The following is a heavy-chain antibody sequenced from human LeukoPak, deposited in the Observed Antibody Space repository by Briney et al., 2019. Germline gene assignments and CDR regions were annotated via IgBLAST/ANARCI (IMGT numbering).Heavy chain of an antibody. D-gene: IGHD1-26*01. Sequence: SETLSLTCSVSGVSIRSSSFYWGWIRQPPGKGLEWIRSIYYSGSTYYRPSLKSRVTMSVDTSKNQFSLRLSSVTAADTAVYYCARGLRWDLTISGTSTFDYWGQGRLVTVSS. CDR2: IYYSGST. J-gene: IGHJ4*02. V-gene: IGHV4-39*01. CDR3: ARGLRWDLTISGTSTFDY. CDR1: GVSIRSSSFY.